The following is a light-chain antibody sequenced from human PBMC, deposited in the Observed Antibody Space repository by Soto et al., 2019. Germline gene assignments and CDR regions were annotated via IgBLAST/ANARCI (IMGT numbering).Light chain of an antibody. CDR2: DVT. Sequence: QSALTQPAFVSGSPGQSITISCTGTNSDVGGYNFVSWYQQHPGKVPKLMIYDVTNRPSGVSNRFSGSKSGNTAPLTISGLQAEDEADYYCSSYTSSSTLVFGTGTKLTVL. CDR3: SSYTSSSTLV. CDR1: NSDVGGYNF. J-gene: IGLJ1*01. V-gene: IGLV2-14*01.